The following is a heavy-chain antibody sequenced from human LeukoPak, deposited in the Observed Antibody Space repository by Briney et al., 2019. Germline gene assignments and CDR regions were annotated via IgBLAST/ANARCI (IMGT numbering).Heavy chain of an antibody. D-gene: IGHD3-10*01. CDR1: GFTFTTFT. CDR2: INRGGGGT. J-gene: IGHJ4*02. V-gene: IGHV3-23*01. CDR3: AKGTERYREVSSFDS. Sequence: PGGSLRLSCAASGFTFTTFTMNWVRQAQGKGLEWVSAINRGGGGTYYADFVKGRFTISRDNSENTLYLQMNSLRAEDTATYYCAKGTERYREVSSFDSWGQGTQVTVSS.